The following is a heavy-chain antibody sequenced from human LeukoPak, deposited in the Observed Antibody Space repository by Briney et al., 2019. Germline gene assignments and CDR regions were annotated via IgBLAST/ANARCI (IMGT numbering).Heavy chain of an antibody. V-gene: IGHV4-59*12. CDR1: GGSISSYY. CDR2: VYHSGTT. D-gene: IGHD2-2*01. J-gene: IGHJ4*02. CDR3: ARGAYCTSINCYGFDY. Sequence: SETLSLTCTVSGGSISSYYWSWIRQPPGKGLEWIGEVYHSGTTNYNPSLKSRVTLSVDTSKNQFSLKLASVTAADTAVYYCARGAYCTSINCYGFDYWGQGTQVTASS.